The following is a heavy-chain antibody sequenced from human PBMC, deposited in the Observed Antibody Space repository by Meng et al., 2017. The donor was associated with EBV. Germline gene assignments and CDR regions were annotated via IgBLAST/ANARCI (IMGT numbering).Heavy chain of an antibody. V-gene: IGHV1-69*01. D-gene: IGHD3-10*01. Sequence: QVQLQQSGAEVKRPGSSVKGSCRTSGGTFRSDAVSWVRQAPGQGLEWMGGLIPMSGAPHYAQKFQDRVTILADESTSTHSMESNNLRFEDTAMYYCASESGRGFTPDYWGQGTLVTVSS. CDR3: ASESGRGFTPDY. J-gene: IGHJ4*02. CDR2: LIPMSGAP. CDR1: GGTFRSDA.